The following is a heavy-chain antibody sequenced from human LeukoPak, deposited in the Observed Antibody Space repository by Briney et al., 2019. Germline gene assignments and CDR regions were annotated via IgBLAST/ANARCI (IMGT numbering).Heavy chain of an antibody. Sequence: GGSLRLSCAASGFYFGDYYMTWIRQAPGKGLEWIAYISTTSKTIYYADSVKGRFTISRDNAKNSLYLKMNSLRAEDTAVYYCARGSSTFDYWGQGTLVTVSS. CDR3: ARGSSTFDY. J-gene: IGHJ4*02. CDR1: GFYFGDYY. V-gene: IGHV3-11*04. D-gene: IGHD6-13*01. CDR2: ISTTSKTI.